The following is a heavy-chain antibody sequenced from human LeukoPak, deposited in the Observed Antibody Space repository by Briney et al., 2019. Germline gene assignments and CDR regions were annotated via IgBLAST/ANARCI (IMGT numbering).Heavy chain of an antibody. V-gene: IGHV1-24*01. J-gene: IGHJ3*02. Sequence: ASVKVSCKVSGYTLTELSMHWVRQAPGKGLEWMGGFDPEDGETIYAQKFKGRVTMTEDTSTDTAYMELSSLRSEDTAVYYCATAPPLSIAAAGKAAFDIWGQGTMVTVSS. CDR3: ATAPPLSIAAAGKAAFDI. D-gene: IGHD6-13*01. CDR2: FDPEDGET. CDR1: GYTLTELS.